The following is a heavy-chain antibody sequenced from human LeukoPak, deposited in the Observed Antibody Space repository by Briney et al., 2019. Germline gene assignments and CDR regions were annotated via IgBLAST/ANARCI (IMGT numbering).Heavy chain of an antibody. J-gene: IGHJ6*02. CDR2: INPNSGGT. Sequence: ASVKVSCKAAGYTLTGYYMHWVRQAPGQGLEWMGWINPNSGGTSYAQKFQGRVTMTRDTSISTAYMELSRLRSDDTAVYYCARDQGLTAPPPYGLDVWGQGTTVIVSS. CDR3: ARDQGLTAPPPYGLDV. V-gene: IGHV1-2*02. D-gene: IGHD5-18*01. CDR1: GYTLTGYY.